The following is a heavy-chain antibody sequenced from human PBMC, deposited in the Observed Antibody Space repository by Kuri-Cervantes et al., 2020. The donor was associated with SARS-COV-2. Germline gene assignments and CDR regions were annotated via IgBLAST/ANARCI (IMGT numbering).Heavy chain of an antibody. CDR2: ISSSSSNI. Sequence: GESLKIPCAASGFAFSSYSMNWVRQAPGKGLEWVSYISSSSSNIYYAATVKGRFTISRDNAKNSLYLPMNSLTAGDTAVYYCARDLSSGLWAFDYWGQGTLVTVSS. V-gene: IGHV3-48*01. CDR1: GFAFSSYS. CDR3: ARDLSSGLWAFDY. D-gene: IGHD5-18*01. J-gene: IGHJ4*02.